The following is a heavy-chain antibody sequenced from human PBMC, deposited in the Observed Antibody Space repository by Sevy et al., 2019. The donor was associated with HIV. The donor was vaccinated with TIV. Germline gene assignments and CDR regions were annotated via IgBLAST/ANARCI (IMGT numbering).Heavy chain of an antibody. Sequence: GGSLRLSCAASGFTFSSYEMNWVRQAPGKGLEWVSYISSSGSTIYYADSVKGRFTISRDNAKNSLYLQMNSLRAEDTAVYYCARVNVYYYDDGGYSTTGNAFDVWGQGTMVTVSS. J-gene: IGHJ3*01. CDR3: ARVNVYYYDDGGYSTTGNAFDV. V-gene: IGHV3-48*03. D-gene: IGHD3-22*01. CDR2: ISSSGSTI. CDR1: GFTFSSYE.